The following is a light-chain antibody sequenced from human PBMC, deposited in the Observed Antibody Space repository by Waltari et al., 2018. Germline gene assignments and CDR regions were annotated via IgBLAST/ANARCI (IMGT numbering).Light chain of an antibody. CDR3: MKTLRIPLA. CDR1: QNLLHSYGHYR. Sequence: TQSPPSLSVTPGEPASISCRSSQNLLHSYGHYRLDWYLQRTGQSPQLLIYFASMLSAGVPDRFSGSGSGTNFTLEISRVEADDIGVYYCMKTLRIPLAFGQGTRLEIK. J-gene: IGKJ5*01. V-gene: IGKV2-28*01. CDR2: FAS.